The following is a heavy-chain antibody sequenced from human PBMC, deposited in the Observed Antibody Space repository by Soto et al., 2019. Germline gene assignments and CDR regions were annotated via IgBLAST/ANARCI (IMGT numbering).Heavy chain of an antibody. D-gene: IGHD6-19*01. CDR1: GFTFSSYA. J-gene: IGHJ3*02. CDR2: ISGSGGST. Sequence: GGSLRLSCAASGFTFSSYAMSWVRQAPGKGLEWVSAISGSGGSTYYADSVKGRFTISRDNSKNTLYLQMNSLRAEDTAVYYCAKDTHSSGWDNRGAFDIWGQGTMVTVSS. CDR3: AKDTHSSGWDNRGAFDI. V-gene: IGHV3-23*01.